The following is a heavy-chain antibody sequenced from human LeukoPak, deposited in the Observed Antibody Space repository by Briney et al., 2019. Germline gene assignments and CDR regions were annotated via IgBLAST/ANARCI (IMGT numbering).Heavy chain of an antibody. V-gene: IGHV4-38-2*02. CDR3: ARDFNIVVVPAASFDY. CDR1: GYSISSGYY. J-gene: IGHJ4*02. Sequence: SSETLSLTCTVSGYSISSGYYWGWIRQPPGKGLEWIGSIYHSGSTYYSPSLKSRVTISVDTSKNQFSLKLSSVTAADTAVYYCARDFNIVVVPAASFDYWGQGTLVTVSS. CDR2: IYHSGST. D-gene: IGHD2-2*01.